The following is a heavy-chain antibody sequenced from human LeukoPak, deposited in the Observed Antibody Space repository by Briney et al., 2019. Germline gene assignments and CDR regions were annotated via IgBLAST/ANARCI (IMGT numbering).Heavy chain of an antibody. Sequence: SETLSLTCTVSGGSISSSSYSWGWIRQPPGKGLEWLGSIYYSGTTYYNPSLKSRVTISVDTSKIQFSLKLSSVAATDTAVYFCARLRFDVWSGYTHPYFDYWGQGTLFTVSS. CDR1: GGSISSSSYS. V-gene: IGHV4-39*01. CDR3: ARLRFDVWSGYTHPYFDY. J-gene: IGHJ4*02. D-gene: IGHD3-3*01. CDR2: IYYSGTT.